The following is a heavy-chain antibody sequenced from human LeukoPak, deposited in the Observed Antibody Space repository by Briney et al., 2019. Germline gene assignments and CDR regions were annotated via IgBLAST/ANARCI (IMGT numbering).Heavy chain of an antibody. J-gene: IGHJ6*02. D-gene: IGHD5-18*01. CDR3: ARELGYSYGAYYYYGMDV. CDR2: IIPILGIA. Sequence: ASAMVSCKASGGTFSSYAISWVRQAPGQGLEWMGRIIPILGIANYAQKFQGRVTITADKSTSTAYMELSSLRSEDTAVYYCARELGYSYGAYYYYGMDVWGQGTTVTVSS. V-gene: IGHV1-69*04. CDR1: GGTFSSYA.